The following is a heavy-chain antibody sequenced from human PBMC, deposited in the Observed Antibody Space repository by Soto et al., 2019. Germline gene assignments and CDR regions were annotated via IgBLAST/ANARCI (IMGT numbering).Heavy chain of an antibody. Sequence: SETLSLTCAVSGGSISSSNWWSWVRQAPGKGLEWIGEIYHSGSTNYNPSLKSRVTISVDKSKNQFSLKLSSVTAADTAVYYCALTGARRSYFDYWGQGTLVTVSS. J-gene: IGHJ4*02. CDR2: IYHSGST. V-gene: IGHV4-4*02. D-gene: IGHD1-20*01. CDR1: GGSISSSNW. CDR3: ALTGARRSYFDY.